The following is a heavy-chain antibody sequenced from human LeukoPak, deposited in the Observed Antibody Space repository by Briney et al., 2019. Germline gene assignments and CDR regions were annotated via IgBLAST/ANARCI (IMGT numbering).Heavy chain of an antibody. D-gene: IGHD3-3*01. CDR3: ARDPGEDYDFWSGYYRSYFDY. CDR1: GFTFSDYY. Sequence: GGSLRLSCAASGFTFSDYYMSWIRQAPGKGPEWVSYISSSGSTIYYADSVKGRFTISRDNAKNSLYLQMNSLRAEDTAVYYCARDPGEDYDFWSGYYRSYFDYWGQGTLVTVSS. V-gene: IGHV3-11*04. CDR2: ISSSGSTI. J-gene: IGHJ4*02.